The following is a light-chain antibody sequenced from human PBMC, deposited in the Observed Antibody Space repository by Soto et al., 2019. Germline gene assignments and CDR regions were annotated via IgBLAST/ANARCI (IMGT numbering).Light chain of an antibody. J-gene: IGLJ1*01. CDR3: AAYKTTSTRSGTAAL. V-gene: IGLV2-14*03. CDR1: SRDVGGYNY. CDR2: DVS. Sequence: QSALTQPASVSGSPGQSITISCTGTSRDVGGYNYVSWYQQHPGKAPKLMIYDVSSRPSGVSYRFSGSKSGNTASLTISGLQAEDEADYYCAAYKTTSTRSGTAALFGTGTKLTVL.